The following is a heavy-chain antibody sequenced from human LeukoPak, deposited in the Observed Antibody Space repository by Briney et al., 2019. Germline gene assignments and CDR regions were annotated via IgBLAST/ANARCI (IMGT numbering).Heavy chain of an antibody. D-gene: IGHD5-18*01. CDR1: GGSISSYY. V-gene: IGHV4-59*01. CDR3: ARTTEGGYTYDYFYYYYMDV. Sequence: ASETLSLTCTVSGGSISSYYWSWIRQPPGKGLEWIGYIYYSGSTNYNPSLKSRVTISVDTSKNQFSLRLSSVTAADTAVYYCARTTEGGYTYDYFYYYYMDVWGKGTTVTISS. J-gene: IGHJ6*03. CDR2: IYYSGST.